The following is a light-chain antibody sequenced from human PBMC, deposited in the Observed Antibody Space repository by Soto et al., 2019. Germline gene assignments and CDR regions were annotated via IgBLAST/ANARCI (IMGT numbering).Light chain of an antibody. CDR2: DDN. CDR1: SSNIGGNS. Sequence: QSALTQPPSVSAAPGQKVTISCSGSSSNIGGNSVSWYQQLPVTAPKLLMYDDNKRPSGIPDRFSGSKSGTSATLGITGFQTGDEADYYCGSLDSSLSAYVFGTGTKGTVL. V-gene: IGLV1-51*01. CDR3: GSLDSSLSAYV. J-gene: IGLJ1*01.